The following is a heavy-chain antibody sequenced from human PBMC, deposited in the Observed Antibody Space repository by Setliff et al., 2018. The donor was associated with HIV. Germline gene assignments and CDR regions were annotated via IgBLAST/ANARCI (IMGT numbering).Heavy chain of an antibody. CDR3: ARDPVITMMVGPRFYFDY. V-gene: IGHV4-59*11. D-gene: IGHD3-22*01. Sequence: ETLSLTCTVSGGSISSHYWSWIRQPPGKGLEWIGYIYYSGSTNYNPSLKSRVTISVDTSKNQFSLRLSSVTAADTAVYYCARDPVITMMVGPRFYFDYWGQGILVTVSS. CDR2: IYYSGST. J-gene: IGHJ4*02. CDR1: GGSISSHY.